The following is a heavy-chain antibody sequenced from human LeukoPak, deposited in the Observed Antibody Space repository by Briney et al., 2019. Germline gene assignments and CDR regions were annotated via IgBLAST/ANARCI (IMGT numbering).Heavy chain of an antibody. D-gene: IGHD2-2*01. CDR2: IDPGDSYS. J-gene: IGHJ4*02. V-gene: IGHV5-10-1*01. CDR1: GYSFTSYW. Sequence: GESLRISCQGSGYSFTSYWISWVRQMPGKGLEWMGRIDPGDSYSNYSPSLQGHVTISADKSISTAYPQWTSLQSSDTAMYYCARQVVVEGSFDFWGQGTLVTVSS. CDR3: ARQVVVEGSFDF.